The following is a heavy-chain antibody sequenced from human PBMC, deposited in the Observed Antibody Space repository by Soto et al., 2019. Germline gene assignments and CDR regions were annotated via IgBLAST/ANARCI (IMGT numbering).Heavy chain of an antibody. Sequence: QVQLVESGGGVVQPGRSLRLSCAASGFTLSSYGMHWVRQAPGKGLEWVAGIWYDGDKKYYADSVKVRFTISRDESKKTVSLPMSSLSGEDTGVYYCARGSAGSESVVVVPAIDFYSFDTWGQGTLVSVSS. V-gene: IGHV3-33*01. CDR3: ARGSAGSESVVVVPAIDFYSFDT. J-gene: IGHJ4*02. CDR2: IWYDGDKK. D-gene: IGHD2-15*01. CDR1: GFTLSSYG.